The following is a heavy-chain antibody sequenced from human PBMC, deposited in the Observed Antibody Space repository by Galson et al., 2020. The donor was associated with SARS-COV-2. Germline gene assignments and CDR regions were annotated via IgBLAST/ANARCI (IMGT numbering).Heavy chain of an antibody. CDR2: IYYSGST. J-gene: IGHJ6*02. CDR3: ARDRGIAVAGYYYYGMDV. V-gene: IGHV4-61*01. Sequence: SETLSLTCTVSGGSVSSGSYYWSWIRQPPGKGLEWIGYIYYSGSTNYNPSLKSRVTISVDTSKNQFSLKLSSVTAADTAVYYCARDRGIAVAGYYYYGMDVWGQGTTVTVSS. CDR1: GGSVSSGSYY. D-gene: IGHD6-19*01.